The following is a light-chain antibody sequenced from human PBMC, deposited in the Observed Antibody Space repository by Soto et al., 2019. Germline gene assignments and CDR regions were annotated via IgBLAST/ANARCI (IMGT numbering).Light chain of an antibody. V-gene: IGKV3-11*01. CDR1: QSVSSY. CDR3: QQRSNWPSFT. J-gene: IGKJ3*01. CDR2: DAS. Sequence: EIVLTQSPATLSLSPGERATLSCRASQSVSSYLAWYQQKPGQAPRLLIYDASNMATGIPARFSGSGSGTDFTLTIRSLEPEDFAVYYCQQRSNWPSFTFGPGTKVDIK.